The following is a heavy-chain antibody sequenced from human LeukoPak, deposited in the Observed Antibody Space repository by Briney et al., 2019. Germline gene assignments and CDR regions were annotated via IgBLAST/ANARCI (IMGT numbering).Heavy chain of an antibody. CDR2: IYYNGNT. CDR1: GGSVTSTNHF. D-gene: IGHD3-10*01. CDR3: ARRYAYGSKSFDS. Sequence: PSEILSLTCTVSGGSVTSTNHFWAWIRQPPGKGLEWIGTIYYNGNTHYNMSLKSRVTLTLDKSKNHFSLNLTSVTATDTALYFCARRYAYGSKSFDSWGQGTQVAVSS. J-gene: IGHJ5*01. V-gene: IGHV4-39*02.